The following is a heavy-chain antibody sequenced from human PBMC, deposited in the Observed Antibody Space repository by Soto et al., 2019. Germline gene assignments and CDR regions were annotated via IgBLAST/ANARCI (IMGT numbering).Heavy chain of an antibody. Sequence: PSETLSLTCTVSGGSVSSGSYYWSWIRQPPGKGLEWIGYIYYSGSTNCNPSLNSRVTISVDTSKNQFSLKLSSVTAADTAVYYCARVQFYDILTGRGRAFEIWGQGTMVTVSS. CDR2: IYYSGST. V-gene: IGHV4-61*01. J-gene: IGHJ3*02. CDR1: GGSVSSGSYY. D-gene: IGHD3-9*01. CDR3: ARVQFYDILTGRGRAFEI.